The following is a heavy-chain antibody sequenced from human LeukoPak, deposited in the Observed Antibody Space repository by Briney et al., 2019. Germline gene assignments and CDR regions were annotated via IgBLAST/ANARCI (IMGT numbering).Heavy chain of an antibody. J-gene: IGHJ4*02. D-gene: IGHD3-9*01. CDR3: ARSPVLRYFDWLLSFDY. CDR2: ISSSSSYT. V-gene: IGHV3-11*03. Sequence: GGSLRLSCAASGFTFSDYYVSWIRQAPGKGLEWVSYISSSSSYTNYADSVKGRFTISRDNAKNSLYLQMNSLRAEDTAVYYCARSPVLRYFDWLLSFDYWGQGTLVTVSS. CDR1: GFTFSDYY.